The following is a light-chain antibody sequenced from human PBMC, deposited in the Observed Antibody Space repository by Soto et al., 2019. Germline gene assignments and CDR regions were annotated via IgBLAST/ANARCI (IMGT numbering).Light chain of an antibody. CDR1: QAISSH. CDR2: AAS. J-gene: IGKJ5*01. Sequence: IQLTQSPSSLSASVGDRVTITCRASQAISSHLAWYQQEPGKAPKLLIYAASTLQSGVPSRFSGSGFGTDFTLTISSLQPEDSATYYCQQLNAYPITFGQGTRLEIK. CDR3: QQLNAYPIT. V-gene: IGKV1-9*01.